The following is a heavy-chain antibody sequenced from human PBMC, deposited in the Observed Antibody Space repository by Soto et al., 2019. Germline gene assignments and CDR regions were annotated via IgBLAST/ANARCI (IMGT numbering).Heavy chain of an antibody. V-gene: IGHV4-31*03. CDR3: AREEVAYYGSGSYNWFDP. J-gene: IGHJ5*02. Sequence: QVQLQESGPGLVKTSQTLSLTCTVSGGPINSGDYYWSWIRQHPGKGLEWIGYIYYSGSTYYNPSLKSRVTISVDTSKNQFSLKLSSVTAADTAVYYCAREEVAYYGSGSYNWFDPWGQGTLVTVSS. CDR2: IYYSGST. D-gene: IGHD3-10*01. CDR1: GGPINSGDYY.